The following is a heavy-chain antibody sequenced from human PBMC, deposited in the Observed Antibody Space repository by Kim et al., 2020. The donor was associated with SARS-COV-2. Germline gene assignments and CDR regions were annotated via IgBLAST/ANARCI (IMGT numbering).Heavy chain of an antibody. Sequence: SETLSLTCTVSGGSISSGSYYWSWIRQPAGKGLEWIGRIYTSGSTNYNPSLKSRVTISVDTSKNQFSLKLSSVTAADTAVYYCARDRSVSGLGPYYFDYWGQGTLVTVSS. V-gene: IGHV4-61*02. CDR2: IYTSGST. J-gene: IGHJ4*02. CDR3: ARDRSVSGLGPYYFDY. CDR1: GGSISSGSYY. D-gene: IGHD3-10*01.